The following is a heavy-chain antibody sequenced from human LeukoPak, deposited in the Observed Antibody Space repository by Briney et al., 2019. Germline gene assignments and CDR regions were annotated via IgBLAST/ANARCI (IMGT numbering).Heavy chain of an antibody. D-gene: IGHD2-15*01. CDR3: ARGVVVAATPVSPPFFDY. CDR1: GYSISSAYY. V-gene: IGHV4-38-2*01. Sequence: SETLSLTCAVSGYSISSAYYWGWIRQPPGRGLEWIGSIHHSGSSHYNPSLKSRVTISVDTSKNQFSLKLSSVTAADTAVYYCARGVVVAATPVSPPFFDYWGQGTLVTVSS. J-gene: IGHJ4*02. CDR2: IHHSGSS.